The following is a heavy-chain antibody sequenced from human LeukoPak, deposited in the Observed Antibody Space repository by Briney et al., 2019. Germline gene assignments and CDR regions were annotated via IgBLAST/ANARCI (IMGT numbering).Heavy chain of an antibody. D-gene: IGHD3-10*02. V-gene: IGHV3-11*03. CDR1: GFSLSVYY. Sequence: GGSLRLSCTASGFSLSVYYMSWIRQAPGKGLEWVSDVRGSDTYTNYADSVKGRFTSPRDNAKNSLYLQMNSLRVEDTAVYFWARYVGYGRDVWGQGTTVTVSS. CDR3: ARYVGYGRDV. CDR2: VRGSDTYT. J-gene: IGHJ6*02.